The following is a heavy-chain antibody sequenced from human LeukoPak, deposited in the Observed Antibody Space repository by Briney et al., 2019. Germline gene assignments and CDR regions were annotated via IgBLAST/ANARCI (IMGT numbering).Heavy chain of an antibody. D-gene: IGHD3-10*01. CDR1: GFTFDDYG. J-gene: IGHJ4*02. Sequence: GGSLRLSCAASGFTFDDYGMSWVRQAPGKGLEWVSIMYKSGSTEYADSVKGRFTISRDSSRNTLHLQMTSLRGEDTAVYYCARGDRGSYYGSGDEYFDVWGQGARVTVAS. CDR3: ARGDRGSYYGSGDEYFDV. V-gene: IGHV3-20*04. CDR2: IMYKSGST.